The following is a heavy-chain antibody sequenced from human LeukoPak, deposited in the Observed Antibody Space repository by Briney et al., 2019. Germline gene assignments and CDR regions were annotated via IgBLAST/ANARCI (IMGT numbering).Heavy chain of an antibody. Sequence: ASVKVSCKASGYTFTSYYMHWVRQAPGQGLEWMGIINPSGGSTSYAQKFQGRVTITRDTSASTAYMELSSLRSEDTAVYYCARGRRPVTMIVVVIGSLDYWGQGTLVTVSS. CDR3: ARGRRPVTMIVVVIGSLDY. CDR2: INPSGGST. CDR1: GYTFTSYY. J-gene: IGHJ4*02. V-gene: IGHV1-46*01. D-gene: IGHD3-22*01.